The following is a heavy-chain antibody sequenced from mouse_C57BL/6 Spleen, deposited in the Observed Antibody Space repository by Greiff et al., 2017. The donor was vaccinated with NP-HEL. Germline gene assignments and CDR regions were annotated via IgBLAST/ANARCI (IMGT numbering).Heavy chain of an antibody. J-gene: IGHJ3*01. Sequence: VQLQQSGPELVKPGASVKIPCKASGYTFTDYNMDWVKQSHGKSLEWIGDINPNNGGTIYNQKFKGKATLTVDKSSSTAYMELRSLTSEDTAVYYCARLGGVSLPWFAYWGQGTLVTVSA. V-gene: IGHV1-18*01. CDR1: GYTFTDYN. D-gene: IGHD1-1*02. CDR3: ARLGGVSLPWFAY. CDR2: INPNNGGT.